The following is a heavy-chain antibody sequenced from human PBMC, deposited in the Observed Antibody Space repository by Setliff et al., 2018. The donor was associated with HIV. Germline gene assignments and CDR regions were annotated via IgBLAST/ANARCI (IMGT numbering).Heavy chain of an antibody. CDR1: GFTFSSYG. D-gene: IGHD3-10*01. J-gene: IGHJ4*02. CDR2: IWYDGSNE. V-gene: IGHV3-33*01. CDR3: ARKPRDGYYIDY. Sequence: GGSLRLSCAASGFTFSSYGMHWVRQTPGKGLEWVAVIWYDGSNENYAGSVKGRFTISRDNSKKTLYLQMNSLRAEDTAVYYCARKPRDGYYIDYRGQGTLVTVSS.